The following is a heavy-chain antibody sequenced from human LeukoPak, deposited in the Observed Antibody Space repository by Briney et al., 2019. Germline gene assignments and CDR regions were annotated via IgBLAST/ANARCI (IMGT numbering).Heavy chain of an antibody. V-gene: IGHV3-30*03. CDR3: AREGEVVTAIEYYYYGMDV. CDR2: ISYDGSNK. CDR1: DITFSSYG. J-gene: IGHJ6*02. D-gene: IGHD2-21*02. Sequence: GGSLRLSCEASDITFSSYGMHWVRQAPGKGLEWVAVISYDGSNKYYADSVKGRFTISRDNSKNTLYLQMNSLRAEDTAVYYCAREGEVVTAIEYYYYGMDVWGQGTTVTVSS.